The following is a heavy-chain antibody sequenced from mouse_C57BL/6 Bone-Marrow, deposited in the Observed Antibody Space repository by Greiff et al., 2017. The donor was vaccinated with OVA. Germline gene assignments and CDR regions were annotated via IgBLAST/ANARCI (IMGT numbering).Heavy chain of an antibody. J-gene: IGHJ3*01. Sequence: VKVVESGPGLVQPSQSLSITCTASGFSLTSSGVHWVRQSPGKGLEWLGGIWRGGSTAYNAAFIPRLSISKDNSKSQVFFKMNSLQADDTAIYYCARAPDGYYLRFAWFAYWGQGTLVTVSA. CDR1: GFSLTSSG. V-gene: IGHV2-2*01. CDR2: IWRGGST. CDR3: ARAPDGYYLRFAWFAY. D-gene: IGHD2-3*01.